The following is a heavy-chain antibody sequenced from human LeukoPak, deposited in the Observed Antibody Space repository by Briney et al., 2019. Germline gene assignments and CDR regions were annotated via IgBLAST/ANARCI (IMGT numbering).Heavy chain of an antibody. V-gene: IGHV1-69*06. D-gene: IGHD3-10*01. J-gene: IGHJ3*02. Sequence: ASVKVSCKASGATFSSYAINWVRQAPGQGLEWVGGIIPIFGTTNYAQKFQGRVTITADKSTSTAYMELSSLRSEDTAVYYCARADFYSTYGSGSYYRFSAFDIWGQGTMVTVSS. CDR2: IIPIFGTT. CDR3: ARADFYSTYGSGSYYRFSAFDI. CDR1: GATFSSYA.